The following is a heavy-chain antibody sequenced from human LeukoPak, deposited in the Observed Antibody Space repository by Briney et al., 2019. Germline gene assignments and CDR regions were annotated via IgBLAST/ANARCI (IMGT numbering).Heavy chain of an antibody. CDR3: AKAQIYDSSGYYPDY. D-gene: IGHD3-22*01. CDR2: ISGSGGST. J-gene: IGHJ4*02. CDR1: GFTFSSYA. Sequence: GGSLGLSCAASGFTFSSYAMSWVRQAPGKGLEWVSAISGSGGSTYYADSVKGRFTISRDNSKNTLYLQMNSLRAEDTAVYYCAKAQIYDSSGYYPDYWGQGTLVTVSS. V-gene: IGHV3-23*01.